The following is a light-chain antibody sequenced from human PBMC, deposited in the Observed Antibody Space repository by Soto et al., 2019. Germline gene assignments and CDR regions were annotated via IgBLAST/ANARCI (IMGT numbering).Light chain of an antibody. Sequence: QSALTQPASVSGSPGQSITISCTGTSRDVGGYNYVSWCQQYPGKAPKLMIYDDNKRPSGIPDRFSGSKSGTSATLGITGFQTGDEADYYCGSWDSSLSAYVFGTGTKLTVL. CDR1: SRDVGGYNY. CDR2: DDN. J-gene: IGLJ1*01. CDR3: GSWDSSLSAYV. V-gene: IGLV2-14*01.